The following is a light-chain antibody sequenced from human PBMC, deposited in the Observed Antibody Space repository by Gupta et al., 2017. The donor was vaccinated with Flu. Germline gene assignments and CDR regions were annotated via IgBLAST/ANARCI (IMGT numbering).Light chain of an antibody. V-gene: IGKV1-5*03. J-gene: IGKJ1*01. CDR2: KGS. CDR3: QQYNSYSRT. CDR1: QSISSW. Sequence: DIQTTQSPSTLSASVGDRVTITCRAIQSISSWLAWYQQRPGKAPKLLIYKGSSLDSGVPSRFSGSGSATQFTLTIISLHLDDFATSYSQQYNSYSRTFGQWTKVEIK.